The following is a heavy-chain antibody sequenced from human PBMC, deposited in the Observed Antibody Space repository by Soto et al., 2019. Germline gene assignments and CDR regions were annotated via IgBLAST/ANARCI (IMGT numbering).Heavy chain of an antibody. CDR2: ISGSGGST. V-gene: IGHV3-23*01. J-gene: IGHJ6*02. CDR1: GLTFSSYA. Sequence: GSLRLSFGASGLTFSSYAMSWVRQAPGKGLEWVSAISGSGGSTYYADSVKGRFTISRDNSKNTLYLQMNSLRAEDTAVYYCAKAGRDYYYYGMDVWGQGTTVTVSS. D-gene: IGHD3-10*01. CDR3: AKAGRDYYYYGMDV.